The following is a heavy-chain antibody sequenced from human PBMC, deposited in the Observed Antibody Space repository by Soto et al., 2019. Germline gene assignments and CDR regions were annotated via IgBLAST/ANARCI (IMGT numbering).Heavy chain of an antibody. CDR1: GYSFTTHD. D-gene: IGHD2-15*01. Sequence: ASVKVSCKASGYSFTTHDITWLRQAPGKGLEWVGGISTDRGDTIYPQNLQGRVTMPTESSTSTVYMELKSLRSDDTAVYYCARDDVNRGGKYFEYWGQGTLVTVSS. V-gene: IGHV1-18*01. J-gene: IGHJ4*02. CDR3: ARDDVNRGGKYFEY. CDR2: ISTDRGDT.